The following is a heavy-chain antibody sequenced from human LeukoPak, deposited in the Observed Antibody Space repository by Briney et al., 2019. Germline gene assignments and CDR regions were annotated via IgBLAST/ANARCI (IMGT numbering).Heavy chain of an antibody. J-gene: IGHJ5*02. CDR2: IYYSGST. Sequence: SETLSLTCTVSDGSISSSGYYWGWVRQPPGKGREWIASIYYSGSTYYNPSLKSRVTISVDTSKNQLSLKLSSLTAADTAVYYCARHEYSGSYYGLSWFDPWGQGTLVTVSS. CDR3: ARHEYSGSYYGLSWFDP. CDR1: DGSISSSGYY. D-gene: IGHD1-26*01. V-gene: IGHV4-39*01.